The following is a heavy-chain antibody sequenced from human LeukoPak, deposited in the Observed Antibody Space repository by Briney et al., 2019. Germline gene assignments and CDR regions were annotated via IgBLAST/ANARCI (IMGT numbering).Heavy chain of an antibody. CDR1: GFTFSSYA. CDR3: AAGVVIMTQY. V-gene: IGHV3-23*01. D-gene: IGHD3-3*01. J-gene: IGHJ4*02. CDR2: ISGSGGST. Sequence: GGSLRLSCAASGFTFSSYAMSWVRQAPGKGLGWVSAISGSGGSTYYADSVKGRFTISRDNSKNTLYLQMNSLRAEGTAVYYCAAGVVIMTQYWGQGTLVTVSS.